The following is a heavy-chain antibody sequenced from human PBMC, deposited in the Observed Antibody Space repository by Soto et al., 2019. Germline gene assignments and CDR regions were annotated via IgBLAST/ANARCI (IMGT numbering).Heavy chain of an antibody. CDR3: VRSGTARLLRHSWFDT. V-gene: IGHV3-21*01. Sequence: EVQLVESGGGLVKPGGFLRLSCAASGFTFNTYDMNWVRQAPGKGLEWVSSITASSAYIYYADSVRGRITISRDNAKNSLFLKMHSLRAEDTALYYCVRSGTARLLRHSWFDTWGQGTLVTVSS. J-gene: IGHJ5*02. CDR1: GFTFNTYD. CDR2: ITASSAYI. D-gene: IGHD2-21*01.